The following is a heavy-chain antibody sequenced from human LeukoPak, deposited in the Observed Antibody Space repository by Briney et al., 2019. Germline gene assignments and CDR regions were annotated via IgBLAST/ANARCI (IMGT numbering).Heavy chain of an antibody. CDR2: IVVGSGNT. CDR1: GFSFTGSV. V-gene: IGHV1-58*02. J-gene: IGHJ3*02. Sequence: GTSVKVSCKASGFSFTGSVIQWVRQARGQRLEWIGWIVVGSGNTNYAQKFQERVTITRDRSTSTAYMELSSLRSEDTALYYCATHSSRWYDHDAFGIWGQGTMVTVSS. D-gene: IGHD6-19*01. CDR3: ATHSSRWYDHDAFGI.